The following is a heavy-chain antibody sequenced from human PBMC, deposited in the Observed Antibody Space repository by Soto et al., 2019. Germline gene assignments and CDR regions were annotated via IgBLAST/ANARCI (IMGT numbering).Heavy chain of an antibody. CDR1: GGSISSSNW. Sequence: QVQLQESGPGLVKPSGTLSLTCAVSGGSISSSNWWSWVRQPPGKGLEWIGEIYHSGSTNYNPSLKSRVTMSVDKSKNQFSLKLSSVTAADTAVYYCASLAVDIVATHPLAVAWDYWGQGTLVTVSS. CDR3: ASLAVDIVATHPLAVAWDY. J-gene: IGHJ4*02. CDR2: IYHSGST. D-gene: IGHD5-12*01. V-gene: IGHV4-4*02.